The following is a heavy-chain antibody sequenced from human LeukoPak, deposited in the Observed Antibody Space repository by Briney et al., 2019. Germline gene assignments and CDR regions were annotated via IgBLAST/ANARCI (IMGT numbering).Heavy chain of an antibody. Sequence: GGSLRLSCAASGFTFSSYAMSWVRQAPGKGLEWVSAISGSGGSTYYADSVKGRFTISRDNSKNTLYLQMNSLRAEDTAVYYCATFDYDYVWGPKIWGQGTLVTVSS. V-gene: IGHV3-23*01. CDR3: ATFDYDYVWGPKI. CDR1: GFTFSSYA. CDR2: ISGSGGST. J-gene: IGHJ4*02. D-gene: IGHD3-16*01.